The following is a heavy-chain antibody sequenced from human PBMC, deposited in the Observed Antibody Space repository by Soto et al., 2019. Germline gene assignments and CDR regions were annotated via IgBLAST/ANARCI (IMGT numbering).Heavy chain of an antibody. CDR2: ISGSGGST. CDR1: GFTFSSYA. D-gene: IGHD3-10*01. V-gene: IGHV3-23*01. J-gene: IGHJ4*02. CDR3: AKDPGVLLWFGELSSLDY. Sequence: EVQLLESGGGLVQPGGSLRLSCAASGFTFSSYAMSWVRQAPGKGLEWVSAISGSGGSTYYADSVKGRFTISRDNSKNTLYLQMNSLRAEDTAVYYCAKDPGVLLWFGELSSLDYWGQGTLVTVSS.